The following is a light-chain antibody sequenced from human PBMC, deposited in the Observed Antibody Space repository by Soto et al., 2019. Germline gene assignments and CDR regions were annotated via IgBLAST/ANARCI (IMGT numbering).Light chain of an antibody. CDR1: QSVNNN. V-gene: IGKV3D-15*01. Sequence: EIVMTQSPATLSVSPGERATLSCRASQSVNNNLAWYQQKPGQAPRLLIYGASTRATGIPARFSGSGSGTEFTLTLSSLQSEDFAVYYCQQYNNWPPGFGQGTKVDNK. CDR2: GAS. J-gene: IGKJ1*01. CDR3: QQYNNWPPG.